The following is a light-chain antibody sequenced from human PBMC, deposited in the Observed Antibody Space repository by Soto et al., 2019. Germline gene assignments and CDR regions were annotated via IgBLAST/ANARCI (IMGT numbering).Light chain of an antibody. CDR3: QQYYNSPEYT. Sequence: EIVLTQSPGTLSLSPGERATLSCKASQSVTSRYLAWYQQKPGQAPRLLIYGASSRATGIPDRFSGSGSGTDFTLTISRLEPEDFAVYFCQQYYNSPEYTFGQGTKLEIK. CDR2: GAS. V-gene: IGKV3-20*01. CDR1: QSVTSRY. J-gene: IGKJ2*01.